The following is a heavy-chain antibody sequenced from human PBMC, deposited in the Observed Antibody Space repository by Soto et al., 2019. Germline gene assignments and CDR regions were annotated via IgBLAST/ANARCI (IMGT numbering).Heavy chain of an antibody. CDR2: INTGTGHT. J-gene: IGHJ5*02. D-gene: IGHD1-1*01. CDR1: GYTFRSYA. Sequence: ASVKVSCETSGYTFRSYAIHWVRQAPGQRLEWMGWINTGTGHTKYSQKMQGRVTLTSDASAHTAYMELSRLTSEDTAVYYCARADGYNFDTWFDPWGQGTLVTVSS. V-gene: IGHV1-3*04. CDR3: ARADGYNFDTWFDP.